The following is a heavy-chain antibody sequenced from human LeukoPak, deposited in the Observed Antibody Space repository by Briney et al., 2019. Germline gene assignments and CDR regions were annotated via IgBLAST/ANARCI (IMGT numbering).Heavy chain of an antibody. Sequence: SVKVSCKASGYTFTGYYMHWVRQAPGQGLEWMGGIIPIFGTANYAQKFQGRVTITADESTSTAYMELSSLRSEDTAVYYCARVTGDSTRNDAFDIWGQGTMVTVSS. J-gene: IGHJ3*02. CDR1: GYTFTGYY. CDR3: ARVTGDSTRNDAFDI. V-gene: IGHV1-69*13. D-gene: IGHD1-1*01. CDR2: IIPIFGTA.